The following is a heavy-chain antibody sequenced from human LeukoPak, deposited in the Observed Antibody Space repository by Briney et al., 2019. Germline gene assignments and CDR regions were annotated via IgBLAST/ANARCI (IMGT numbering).Heavy chain of an antibody. CDR2: IYPGDSDT. V-gene: IGHV5-51*01. D-gene: IGHD3-22*01. CDR1: GYTFTSYW. Sequence: GESLKISCKGSGYTFTSYWIGGGRQMPGKGLEGMGIIYPGDSDTRYSPSFQGQVTISADKSISTAYLQWSSLKASDTAMYYCARGPYDSSLGTFDYWGQGTLVTVSS. CDR3: ARGPYDSSLGTFDY. J-gene: IGHJ4*02.